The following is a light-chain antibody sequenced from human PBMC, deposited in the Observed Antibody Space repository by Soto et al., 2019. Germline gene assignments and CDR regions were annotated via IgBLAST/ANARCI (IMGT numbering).Light chain of an antibody. V-gene: IGKV3-20*01. Sequence: EIVLTQSPGTLSLSPGERATLSCRASQSVSSSYLAWYQQKPGQAPRLLIYGASSRATGIPDRFSGSWSGTDFTLTISRLEPEDFACYYCQQYGSSRTFGQGTKVEIK. CDR3: QQYGSSRT. CDR1: QSVSSSY. CDR2: GAS. J-gene: IGKJ1*01.